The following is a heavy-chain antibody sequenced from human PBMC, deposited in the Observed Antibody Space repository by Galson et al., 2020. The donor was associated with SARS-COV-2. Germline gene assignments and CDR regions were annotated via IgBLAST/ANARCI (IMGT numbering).Heavy chain of an antibody. Sequence: GESLKISFEASGFSFRTYSMNWVRQVPEKGLEWVAYIDTTTSVIYYADSVKGRFTISRDNAKNSLYLQMNSLRAEDSAVYFCARNTFLTPTSYYHYGLDVWGQGTTVTVSS. J-gene: IGHJ6*02. CDR3: ARNTFLTPTSYYHYGLDV. CDR1: GFSFRTYS. V-gene: IGHV3-48*04. D-gene: IGHD3-9*01. CDR2: IDTTTSVI.